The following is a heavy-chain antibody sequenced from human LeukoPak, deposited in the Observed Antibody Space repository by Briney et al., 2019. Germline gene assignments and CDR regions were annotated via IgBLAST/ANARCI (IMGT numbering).Heavy chain of an antibody. V-gene: IGHV1-8*01. D-gene: IGHD3-10*01. J-gene: IGHJ5*02. CDR3: ARNVARFRDLPNWFDP. Sequence: ASVRVSCKASGYTFISYDIHWVRQAPGQWLEWMGWMDTNSDNTVSAQKFQGRVTMTKTASISTAYMELRSLRSEDTAVYYCARNVARFRDLPNWFDPWGQGTLVTVSS. CDR2: MDTNSDNT. CDR1: GYTFISYD.